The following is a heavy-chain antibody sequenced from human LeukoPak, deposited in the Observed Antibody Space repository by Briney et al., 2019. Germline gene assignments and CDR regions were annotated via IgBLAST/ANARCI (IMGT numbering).Heavy chain of an antibody. CDR3: ARGGSNSGIYFDY. V-gene: IGHV1-69*13. D-gene: IGHD4-23*01. Sequence: SVKVSCKASGGTFSSYAISWVRQAPGQGLEWMGGIIPIFGTANYAQKFQGRVTITADESMSTAYMELSSLRSEDTAVYYCARGGSNSGIYFDYWGQGTLVTVSS. J-gene: IGHJ4*02. CDR1: GGTFSSYA. CDR2: IIPIFGTA.